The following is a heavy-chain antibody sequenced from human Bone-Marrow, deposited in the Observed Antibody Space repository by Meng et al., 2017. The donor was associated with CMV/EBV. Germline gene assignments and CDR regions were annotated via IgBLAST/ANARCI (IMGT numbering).Heavy chain of an antibody. CDR3: ARELQDWFDP. D-gene: IGHD4-11*01. Sequence: SVKVSCKASGGTFSSYAISWVRQAPGQGLEWMGGIIPIFGTANYAQKFQGRVTITTDESTSTAYMELSSLRAEDTAVYYCARELQDWFDPWGQGTLVTVSS. CDR2: IIPIFGTA. J-gene: IGHJ5*02. V-gene: IGHV1-69*05. CDR1: GGTFSSYA.